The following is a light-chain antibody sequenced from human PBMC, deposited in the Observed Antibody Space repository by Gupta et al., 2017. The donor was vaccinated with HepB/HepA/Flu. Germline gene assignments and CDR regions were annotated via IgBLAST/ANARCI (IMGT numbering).Light chain of an antibody. J-gene: IGKJ5*01. V-gene: IGKV1-9*01. Sequence: DIQLTQSPSFLSASVGDRVTITCRASQGISSYLAWYQQKRGKAPNLLIYGASTLQSGVPSRFSGSGSGTEFTLTIGSLQPGDFATYYCQQVKSYPLTFGQGTRLEIK. CDR1: QGISSY. CDR3: QQVKSYPLT. CDR2: GAS.